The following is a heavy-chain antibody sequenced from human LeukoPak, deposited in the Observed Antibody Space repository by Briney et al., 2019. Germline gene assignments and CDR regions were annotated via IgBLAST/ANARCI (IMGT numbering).Heavy chain of an antibody. CDR3: ARPYNNGVLRFLEWGYGMDV. Sequence: GRSLRLSCAASGFTFSSYGMHWVRQAPGKGLEWVAVIWYDGSNKYYADSVKGRFTISRDNSKNTLYLQMNSLRAEDTAVYYCARPYNNGVLRFLEWGYGMDVWGQGTTVTVSS. CDR1: GFTFSSYG. D-gene: IGHD3-3*01. CDR2: IWYDGSNK. V-gene: IGHV3-33*01. J-gene: IGHJ6*02.